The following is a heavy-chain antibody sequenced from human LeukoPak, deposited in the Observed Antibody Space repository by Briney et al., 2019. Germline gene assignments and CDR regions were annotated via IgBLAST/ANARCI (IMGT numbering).Heavy chain of an antibody. V-gene: IGHV4-34*01. CDR3: ARLAQDGYLIHDAFGI. D-gene: IGHD5-24*01. J-gene: IGHJ3*02. CDR2: INHSGST. Sequence: ETLSLTCAVYGGSFSGYYWSWIRQPPGKGLEWIGEINHSGSTNYNPSLKSRVTISVDTSKNQFSLKLSSVTAADTAVYYCARLAQDGYLIHDAFGIWGQGTMVTVSS. CDR1: GGSFSGYY.